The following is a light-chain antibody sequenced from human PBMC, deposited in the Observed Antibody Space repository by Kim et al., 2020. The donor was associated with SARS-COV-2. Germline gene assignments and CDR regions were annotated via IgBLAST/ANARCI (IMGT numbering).Light chain of an antibody. V-gene: IGKV3-15*01. Sequence: EIVLTQSPATLSVSPGERATLSCRASQSASLNLAWYQQKPGQAPRLLIYGASTRATGIPARFSGSGSGTELTLTISSLQSEDFAVYYCQQYNNWPPYTFGQGTKLEI. J-gene: IGKJ2*01. CDR3: QQYNNWPPYT. CDR2: GAS. CDR1: QSASLN.